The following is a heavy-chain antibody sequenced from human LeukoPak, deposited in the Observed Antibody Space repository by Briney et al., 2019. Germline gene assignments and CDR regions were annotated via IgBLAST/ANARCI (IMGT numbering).Heavy chain of an antibody. CDR1: GGSIRNDNYY. Sequence: SETLSLTCTVSGGSIRNDNYYWGLIRQPPGKGLEWIGSIYYSGSTNYNPSLKSRVTISVDTSKNQFSLKLSSVTAADTAVYYCARGRKLRDYYYYYYMDVWGKGTTVTISS. V-gene: IGHV4-39*07. CDR3: ARGRKLRDYYYYYYMDV. J-gene: IGHJ6*03. CDR2: IYYSGST. D-gene: IGHD1-14*01.